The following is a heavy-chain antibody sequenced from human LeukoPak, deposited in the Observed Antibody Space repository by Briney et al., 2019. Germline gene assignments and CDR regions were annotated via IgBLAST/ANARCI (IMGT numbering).Heavy chain of an antibody. Sequence: GGSLRLSCAASGFTFSSYAMTWVRQAPGKGLEWVSAISSSGGSTYYPDSVKGRFTIPRDNSKNTLYLHMNSLRVEDTALYYCAKDSTIFGANTHFDYWGQGTPVTVSS. CDR1: GFTFSSYA. J-gene: IGHJ4*02. CDR2: ISSSGGST. V-gene: IGHV3-23*01. D-gene: IGHD3-3*01. CDR3: AKDSTIFGANTHFDY.